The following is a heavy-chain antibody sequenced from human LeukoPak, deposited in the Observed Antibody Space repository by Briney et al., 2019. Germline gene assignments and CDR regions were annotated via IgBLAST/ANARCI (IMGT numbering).Heavy chain of an antibody. V-gene: IGHV4-39*01. CDR1: GGSISSSSYY. CDR2: IYYSGST. CDR3: ARRAIAAAGTFYVDRDYYYYYGMDV. D-gene: IGHD6-13*01. Sequence: SETLSLTCTVSGGSISSSSYYWGWIRQPPGKGLEWIGSIYYSGSTYYNPSLKSRVTISVDTSKNQFSLKLSSVTAADTAVYYCARRAIAAAGTFYVDRDYYYYYGMDVWGQGTTVTVSS. J-gene: IGHJ6*02.